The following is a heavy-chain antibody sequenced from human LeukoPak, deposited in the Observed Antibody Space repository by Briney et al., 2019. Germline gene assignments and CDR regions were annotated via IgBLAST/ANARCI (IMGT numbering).Heavy chain of an antibody. CDR1: GFTVSSNY. CDR3: AKVLVVYGNFDY. CDR2: IYSGGST. V-gene: IGHV3-66*01. Sequence: GGSLRLSCAASGFTVSSNYMSWVRQAPGKGLEWVSVIYSGGSTYYADSVKGRFTISRDNSKNTLYLQMNSLRAEDTAVYYCAKVLVVYGNFDYWGQGALVTVSS. D-gene: IGHD3-10*01. J-gene: IGHJ4*02.